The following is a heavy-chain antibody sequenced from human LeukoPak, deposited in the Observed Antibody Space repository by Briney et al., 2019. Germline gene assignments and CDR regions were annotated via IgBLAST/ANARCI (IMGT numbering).Heavy chain of an antibody. CDR2: INPNSGGT. CDR1: GYTFTSYP. V-gene: IGHV1-2*02. CDR3: ARDPSTVTAAFDY. Sequence: ASVKVSCKASGYTFTSYPMHWVRQAPGQGLEWMGWINPNSGGTNYAQKFQGRVTMTRDTSISTAYMELSRLRSDDTAVYYCARDPSTVTAAFDYWGQGTLVTVSS. J-gene: IGHJ4*02. D-gene: IGHD4-17*01.